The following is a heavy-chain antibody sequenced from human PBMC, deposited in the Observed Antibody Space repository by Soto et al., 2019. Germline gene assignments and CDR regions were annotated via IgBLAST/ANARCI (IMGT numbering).Heavy chain of an antibody. CDR3: ARAPYCSGGTCYYENWFDP. J-gene: IGHJ5*02. CDR2: TYYRSKWYN. D-gene: IGHD2-15*01. Sequence: SQTLSLTCAISGDSVSGNSAAWNWIRQSPSRGLEWLGRTYYRSKWYNDYAVSVKSRITINPDTSKNQFSLQLNSVTPEDTAVYYCARAPYCSGGTCYYENWFDPWGQGTLVTV. V-gene: IGHV6-1*01. CDR1: GDSVSGNSAA.